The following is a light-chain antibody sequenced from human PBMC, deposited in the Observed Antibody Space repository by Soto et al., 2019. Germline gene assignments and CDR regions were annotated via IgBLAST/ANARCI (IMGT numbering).Light chain of an antibody. CDR2: GAS. CDR1: QSVRSY. CDR3: QQYNNWPRT. V-gene: IGKV3-15*01. Sequence: EIVLTQSPATLSLSPVERATLSCMASQSVRSYLGWYQQKPGQAPRLLIYGASTRATGIPARFSGSGSGTEFTLTINSLQSEDFAVYYCQQYNNWPRTFGQGTKVDIK. J-gene: IGKJ1*01.